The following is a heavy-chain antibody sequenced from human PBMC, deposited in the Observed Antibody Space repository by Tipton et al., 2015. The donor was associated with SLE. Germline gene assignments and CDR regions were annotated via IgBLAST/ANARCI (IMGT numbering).Heavy chain of an antibody. V-gene: IGHV4-38-2*02. Sequence: TLSLTCTVSGYSISSGYYWGWIRQPPGKGLEWIGYVYDSGTTKYDPSLKSRLTISVDTSKSHFSLKLTSVTAADTAIYYCARGSRWFDDFWSGYPLGNWFDPWGQGTLVTVSS. CDR1: GYSISSGYY. D-gene: IGHD3-3*01. J-gene: IGHJ5*02. CDR2: VYDSGTT. CDR3: ARGSRWFDDFWSGYPLGNWFDP.